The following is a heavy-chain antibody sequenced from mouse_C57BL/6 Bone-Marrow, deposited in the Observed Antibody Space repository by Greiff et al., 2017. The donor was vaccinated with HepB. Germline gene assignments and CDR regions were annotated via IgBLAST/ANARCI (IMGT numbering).Heavy chain of an antibody. Sequence: QVQLKQPGAELVMPGASVKLSCKASGYTFTSYWMHWVKQRPGQGLEWIGEIDPSDSYTNYNQKFKGKSTLTVDKSSSTAYMQLSSLTSEDSAVYYCARRGGLHWYFDVWGTGTTVTVSS. V-gene: IGHV1-69*01. J-gene: IGHJ1*03. D-gene: IGHD3-1*01. CDR1: GYTFTSYW. CDR3: ARRGGLHWYFDV. CDR2: IDPSDSYT.